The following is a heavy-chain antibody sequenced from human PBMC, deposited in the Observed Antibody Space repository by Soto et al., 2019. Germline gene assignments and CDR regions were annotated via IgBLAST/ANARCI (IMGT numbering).Heavy chain of an antibody. Sequence: QVQLVESGGGVVQPGRSLRLSCAASGFTFSSYGMHWVRQAPGKGLEWVAVISYDGSNKYYADSVKGRFTISRDNSKNTLYLQMNSLRAEDTAVYYCAKDSWTSSGWYVGGMDVWGQGTTVTVSS. J-gene: IGHJ6*02. CDR3: AKDSWTSSGWYVGGMDV. D-gene: IGHD6-19*01. CDR1: GFTFSSYG. V-gene: IGHV3-30*18. CDR2: ISYDGSNK.